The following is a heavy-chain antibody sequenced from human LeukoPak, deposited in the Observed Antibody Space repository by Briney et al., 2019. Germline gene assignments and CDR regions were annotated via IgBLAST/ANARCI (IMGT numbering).Heavy chain of an antibody. J-gene: IGHJ4*02. Sequence: SETLSLTCTVSGGSVSSGSYYWSWIRQPPGKGLEWIGYIYYSGSTNYNPSLKSRVTISVDTSKNRFSLKLSSVTAADTAVYYCARLDCSSTSCYAFDYWGQGTLVTVSP. D-gene: IGHD2-2*01. V-gene: IGHV4-61*01. CDR3: ARLDCSSTSCYAFDY. CDR2: IYYSGST. CDR1: GGSVSSGSYY.